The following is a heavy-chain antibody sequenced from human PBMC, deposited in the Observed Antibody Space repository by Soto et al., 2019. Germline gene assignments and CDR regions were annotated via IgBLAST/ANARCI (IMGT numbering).Heavy chain of an antibody. CDR2: ISAYNGNT. J-gene: IGHJ4*02. CDR1: GYTFTSYG. Sequence: VKVSCKASGYTFTSYGISWVRQAPGQGLEWMGWISAYNGNTNYAQKLQGRVTMTTDTSTSTAYMELRSLRSDDTAVYYCARSAGYYCSGGSCYLYYWGQGTMVTVYS. D-gene: IGHD2-15*01. V-gene: IGHV1-18*01. CDR3: ARSAGYYCSGGSCYLYY.